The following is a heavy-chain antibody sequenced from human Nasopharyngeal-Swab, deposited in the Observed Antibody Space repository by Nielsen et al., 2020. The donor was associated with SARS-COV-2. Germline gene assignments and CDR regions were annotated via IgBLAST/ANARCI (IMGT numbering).Heavy chain of an antibody. Sequence: ASAKVSCKASGYTFTSYAMHWVRQAPGQRLEWMGWINAGNGNTKYSQKFQGRVTMTRDTSTSTVYMELSSLRSEDTAVYYCAILYYYGSGSHSQFDYWGQGTLVTVSS. CDR2: INAGNGNT. J-gene: IGHJ4*02. CDR1: GYTFTSYA. V-gene: IGHV1-3*01. D-gene: IGHD3-10*01. CDR3: AILYYYGSGSHSQFDY.